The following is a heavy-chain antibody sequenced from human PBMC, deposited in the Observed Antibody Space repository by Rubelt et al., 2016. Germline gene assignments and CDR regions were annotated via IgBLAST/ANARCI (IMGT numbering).Heavy chain of an antibody. CDR2: INPYSGDT. CDR1: GYTFTAYY. CDR3: ARFLTGSPDAY. V-gene: IGHV1-2*06. J-gene: IGHJ4*02. D-gene: IGHD3-9*01. Sequence: QVQLVQSGAEVRKPGASVKVSCQASGYTFTAYYIHWVRQAPGQGLEWLGQINPYSGDTNYAQNFQGRVTMTRDTSIRTADLELTRLRSDDTAVYYCARFLTGSPDAYWGQGALVTVSS.